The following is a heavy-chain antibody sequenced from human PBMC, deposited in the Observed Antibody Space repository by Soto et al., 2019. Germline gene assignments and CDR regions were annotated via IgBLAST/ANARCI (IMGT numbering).Heavy chain of an antibody. V-gene: IGHV4-30-2*01. CDR2: IYQSGVT. D-gene: IGHD6-19*01. CDR3: AGMPYTSGLRFDP. Sequence: SETLSLTCTMSGDSYSISTYYWSWIRQPPGKALQWIGFIYQSGVTSYNPPLASRVSISLDRSNNQCSLKLKSVTAADTAVYFCAGMPYTSGLRFDPWGPGTLVTVSS. CDR1: GDSYSISTYY. J-gene: IGHJ5*02.